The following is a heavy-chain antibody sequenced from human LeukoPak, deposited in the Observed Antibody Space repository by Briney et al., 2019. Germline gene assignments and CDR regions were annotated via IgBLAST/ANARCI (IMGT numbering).Heavy chain of an antibody. Sequence: PGGSLRLSCAASGFTFSSYWMHWVRQAPGKGLVWVSRITSDGSSTSNADSVKGRFTISRDNAKNTLYLQMNSLRAEDTAVYYCARGSSVVALDWGQGSLVTVSS. J-gene: IGHJ4*02. CDR2: ITSDGSST. D-gene: IGHD2-15*01. CDR1: GFTFSSYW. V-gene: IGHV3-74*01. CDR3: ARGSSVVALD.